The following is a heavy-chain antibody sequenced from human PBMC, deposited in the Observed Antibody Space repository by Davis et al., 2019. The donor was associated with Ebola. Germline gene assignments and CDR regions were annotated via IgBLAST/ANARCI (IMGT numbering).Heavy chain of an antibody. CDR1: GFTFSTYS. CDR2: ISSDSDYI. D-gene: IGHD4-23*01. CDR3: ARDKRKGTVVTAGAPGY. Sequence: GGSLRLSCAASGFTFSTYSMSWVRQAPGKGLEWVSSISSDSDYIYYADSAKGRFTISRDNAKNSLYLQMNSLRAEDTAVYYCARDKRKGTVVTAGAPGYWGQGTLVTVSS. V-gene: IGHV3-21*01. J-gene: IGHJ4*02.